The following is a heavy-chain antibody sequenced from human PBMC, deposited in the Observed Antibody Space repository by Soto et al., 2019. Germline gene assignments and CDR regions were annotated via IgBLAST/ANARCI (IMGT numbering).Heavy chain of an antibody. CDR2: ISAYNGNT. J-gene: IGHJ6*02. CDR1: GYTFTSYG. V-gene: IGHV1-18*01. Sequence: GASVKVSCKASGYTFTSYGISWVRQAPGQGLEWMGWISAYNGNTNYAQKLQGRVTMTTDTSTSTAYMELRSLRSEDTAVYYCARPLVAATQYYYYGMDVWGQGTTVTVSS. CDR3: ARPLVAATQYYYYGMDV. D-gene: IGHD2-15*01.